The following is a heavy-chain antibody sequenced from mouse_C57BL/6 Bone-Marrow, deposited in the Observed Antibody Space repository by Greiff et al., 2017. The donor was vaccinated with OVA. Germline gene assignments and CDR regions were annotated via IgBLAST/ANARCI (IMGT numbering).Heavy chain of an antibody. D-gene: IGHD1-1*01. J-gene: IGHJ2*01. V-gene: IGHV1-85*01. Sequence: VKLMESGPELVKPGASVKLSCKASGYTFTSYDINWVKQRPGQGLEWIGWIYPRDGSTKYNEKFKGKATLTVDTSSSTAYMELHSLTSEDSAVYFCARSGFITTVVADDYWGQGTTLTVSS. CDR3: ARSGFITTVVADDY. CDR2: IYPRDGST. CDR1: GYTFTSYD.